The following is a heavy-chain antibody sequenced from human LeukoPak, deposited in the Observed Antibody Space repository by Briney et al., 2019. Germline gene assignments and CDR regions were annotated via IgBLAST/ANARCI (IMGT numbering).Heavy chain of an antibody. CDR2: ILISGST. Sequence: SETLSLTCTVSGDSIGSYYWTWIRQPPGKGLEWIGNILISGSTNYTPSLKSRITISVDPSKNQFSLKLNSVTAADTAVYYCARHSTTVSRFDYWGQGTLVTVSS. CDR1: GDSIGSYY. D-gene: IGHD1-1*01. CDR3: ARHSTTVSRFDY. V-gene: IGHV4-4*09. J-gene: IGHJ4*02.